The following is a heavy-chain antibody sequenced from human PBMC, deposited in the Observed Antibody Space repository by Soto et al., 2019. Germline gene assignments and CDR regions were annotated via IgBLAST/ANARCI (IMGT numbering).Heavy chain of an antibody. CDR2: IYYSGST. Sequence: SQTLTLPCTVSAGSVNSGSYLWSRIRQPQGKGLEWIGYIYYSGSTNYNPSLESRVTISVDTSKNQFSLKLSSVTAADTAVYYCVCLLTQQPSSYVRFHYSGQ. V-gene: IGHV4-61*01. CDR1: AGSVNSGSYL. CDR3: VCLLTQQPSSYVRFHY. J-gene: IGHJ4*02. D-gene: IGHD3-16*01.